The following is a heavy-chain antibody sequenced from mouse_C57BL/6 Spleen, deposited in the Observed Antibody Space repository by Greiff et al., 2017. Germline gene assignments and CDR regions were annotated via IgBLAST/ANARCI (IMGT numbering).Heavy chain of an antibody. V-gene: IGHV1-64*01. D-gene: IGHD1-1*01. J-gene: IGHJ1*03. Sequence: VQLQQPGAELVKPGASVKLSCKASGYTFTSYWMHWVKQRPGQGLEWIGMIHPNSGSTNYNEKFKSKATLTVDKSSSTAYMQLSSLTSEDSAVYYCARGGSSYRFWYFDVWGTGTTVTVAS. CDR2: IHPNSGST. CDR3: ARGGSSYRFWYFDV. CDR1: GYTFTSYW.